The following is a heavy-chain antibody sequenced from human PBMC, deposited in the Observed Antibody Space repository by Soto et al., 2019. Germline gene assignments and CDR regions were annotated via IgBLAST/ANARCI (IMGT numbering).Heavy chain of an antibody. CDR2: IIPIFGTA. Sequence: QVQLVQSGAEVKKPGSSVNVCCKASGGTFSSYAVSWVRQAPGQGLEWMGGIIPIFGTANYAQKFQGRVTIIADESTSTAYMELSSLRSEDTAVYYCARHVPAAGYYYGMDVWGQGTTATVSS. CDR1: GGTFSSYA. J-gene: IGHJ6*02. V-gene: IGHV1-69*12. CDR3: ARHVPAAGYYYGMDV. D-gene: IGHD2-2*01.